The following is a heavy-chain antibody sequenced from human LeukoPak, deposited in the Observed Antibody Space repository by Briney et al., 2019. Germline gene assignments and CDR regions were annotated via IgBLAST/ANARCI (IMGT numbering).Heavy chain of an antibody. D-gene: IGHD3-22*01. V-gene: IGHV4-39*07. J-gene: IGHJ3*02. CDR1: GGSISSSSYY. Sequence: PSETLSLTCTVSGGSISSSSYYWGWIRQPPGKGLEWIGSIYYSGSTYYNPSLKSRVTISVDTSKIQFSLRLSSVTAADTAVYYCARVTITMIVPGAFDIWGQGTMVTVSS. CDR2: IYYSGST. CDR3: ARVTITMIVPGAFDI.